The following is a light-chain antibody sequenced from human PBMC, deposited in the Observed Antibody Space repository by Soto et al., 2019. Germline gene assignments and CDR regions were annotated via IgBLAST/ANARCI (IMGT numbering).Light chain of an antibody. J-gene: IGKJ4*01. CDR3: QQFNNWPLT. CDR2: GAS. CDR1: QSISSD. V-gene: IGKV3-15*01. Sequence: EIVMTQSPATLSVSPGERATLSCRASQSISSDLAWYQQKPGQAPRLLIYGASTRATGIPARFTGSGSGTEFTLTIRSPQSEDFAVYYCQQFNNWPLTFGGGTKVDIK.